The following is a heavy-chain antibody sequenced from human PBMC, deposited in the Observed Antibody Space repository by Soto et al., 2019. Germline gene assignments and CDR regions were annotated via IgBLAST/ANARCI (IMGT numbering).Heavy chain of an antibody. CDR2: VYNSGST. CDR3: ARAASRTVGYYYDSSGYHFDY. V-gene: IGHV4-59*01. D-gene: IGHD3-22*01. Sequence: SETLSLTCTVSGDAINSFYWGWIRQPLGKGLEWIGYVYNSGSTNYNPSLKSRVTISVDTSRNQVSLMLNSVTAADTAVYYCARAASRTVGYYYDSSGYHFDYWGQGALVTVS. CDR1: GDAINSFY. J-gene: IGHJ4*02.